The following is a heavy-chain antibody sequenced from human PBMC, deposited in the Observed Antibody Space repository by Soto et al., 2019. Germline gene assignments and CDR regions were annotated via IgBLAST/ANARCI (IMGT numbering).Heavy chain of an antibody. D-gene: IGHD4-17*01. Sequence: QVQLVQSGAEVKKPGASVKISCRASGYTFMNQYMHWVRQAPGQGLEWMGIINPSGGSTNYAQKFQGRVTLTRDTSTSTVYMELSSLRSEDTAVYYCARDRNFGGHPYCDYWGQGTLVTVSS. CDR1: GYTFMNQY. V-gene: IGHV1-46*03. J-gene: IGHJ4*02. CDR2: INPSGGST. CDR3: ARDRNFGGHPYCDY.